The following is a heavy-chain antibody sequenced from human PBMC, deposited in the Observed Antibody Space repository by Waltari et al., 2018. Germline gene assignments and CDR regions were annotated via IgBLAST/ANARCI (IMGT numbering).Heavy chain of an antibody. CDR3: ARHPPLQVYFDY. CDR1: GYSLRSGYY. J-gene: IGHJ4*02. CDR2: IYHSGST. Sequence: QVQLQESGPGLVKPSETLSLPCAVSGYSLRSGYYWGWIRQPPGKGLEWIGSIYHSGSTYYNPSLKSRVTISVDTSKNQFSLKLSSVTAADTAVYYCARHPPLQVYFDYWGQGTLVTVSS. D-gene: IGHD4-4*01. V-gene: IGHV4-38-2*01.